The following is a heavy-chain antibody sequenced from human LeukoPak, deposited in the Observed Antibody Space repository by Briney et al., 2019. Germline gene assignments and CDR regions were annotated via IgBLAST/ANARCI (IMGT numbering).Heavy chain of an antibody. CDR2: IYYSGST. V-gene: IGHV4-30-4*08. J-gene: IGHJ4*02. Sequence: SETLSLTCTVSGGSISSGDYYWRWIRQPPGRGLEWIGYIYYSGSTYYNPSLKSRATISVDTSKNQFSLKLSSVTAADTAVYYCARTPLGSDIVVVPAADYWGQGTLVTVSS. CDR3: ARTPLGSDIVVVPAADY. CDR1: GGSISSGDYY. D-gene: IGHD2-2*01.